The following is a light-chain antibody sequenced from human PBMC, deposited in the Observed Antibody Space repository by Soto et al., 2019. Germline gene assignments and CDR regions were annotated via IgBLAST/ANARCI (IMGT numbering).Light chain of an antibody. CDR2: GAS. CDR3: QESYSFLWGT. J-gene: IGKJ1*01. CDR1: QSISTS. V-gene: IGKV1-39*01. Sequence: DIQMTQSPSSLSASVGDRVTITCSTSQSISTSLNWYQQKAGKAPKLLIYGASTLQSGVPLRFSGSGSGTDFTLTISSLQREDFATYYCQESYSFLWGTCGQGTKVDIK.